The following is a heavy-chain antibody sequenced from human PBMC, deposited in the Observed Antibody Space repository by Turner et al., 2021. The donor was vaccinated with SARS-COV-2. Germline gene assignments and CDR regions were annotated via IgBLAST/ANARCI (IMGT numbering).Heavy chain of an antibody. CDR3: AKIRVTSGYTPDPLAFDM. V-gene: IGHV3-30*18. CDR2: ISYDGSNK. Sequence: QVQLVESGGGVVQPGRSLRLSWAASGFTFSSYGMHWVRQAPGKGLEWVAVISYDGSNKYYADSVKGRFTISRDNSKNTLYLQMNSLRPEDTAVYYCAKIRVTSGYTPDPLAFDMWGQGTMVTVSS. CDR1: GFTFSSYG. D-gene: IGHD3-22*01. J-gene: IGHJ3*02.